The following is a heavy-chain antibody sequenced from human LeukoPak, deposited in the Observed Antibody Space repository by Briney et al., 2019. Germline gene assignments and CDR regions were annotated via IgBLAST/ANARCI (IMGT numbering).Heavy chain of an antibody. CDR2: INAGNGNT. CDR3: ARVTVIAAAGTRPSYYFDY. Sequence: GASVKVSCKASGYTFTSYAMHWVRQAPGQRLEWMGWINAGNGNTKYSQKFQGRVTITRDTSASTAYMELSSLRSEDTAVYYCARVTVIAAAGTRPSYYFDYWGQGTLVTVSS. V-gene: IGHV1-3*01. J-gene: IGHJ4*02. D-gene: IGHD6-13*01. CDR1: GYTFTSYA.